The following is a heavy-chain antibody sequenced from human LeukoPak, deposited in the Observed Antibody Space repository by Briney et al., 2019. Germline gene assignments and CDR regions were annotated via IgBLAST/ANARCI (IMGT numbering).Heavy chain of an antibody. Sequence: ASVKVSCKASGYNFTSYYMHWVRQAPGQGLEWMGIINPSGGSTSYAQKFQGRVTMTRDMSTSTVYMELSSLRSEDTAVYYCAREVYYDSSGYYYFDYWGQGTLVTVSS. D-gene: IGHD3-22*01. J-gene: IGHJ4*02. CDR1: GYNFTSYY. CDR3: AREVYYDSSGYYYFDY. V-gene: IGHV1-46*01. CDR2: INPSGGST.